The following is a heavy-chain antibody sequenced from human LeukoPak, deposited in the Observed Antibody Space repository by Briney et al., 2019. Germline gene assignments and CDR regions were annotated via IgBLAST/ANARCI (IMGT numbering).Heavy chain of an antibody. CDR1: GFIFRSYA. J-gene: IGHJ4*02. D-gene: IGHD3-10*01. V-gene: IGHV3-23*01. CDR3: AKDMSFGDSYFDY. Sequence: GGSLRLSCAASGFIFRSYAMSWVRQAPGKGLEWVSAVSGSGRTTYYADSVKGRFTTSRDNSRNTLFLLMDSLRAEDTAVYYCAKDMSFGDSYFDYWGQGTLVTVSS. CDR2: VSGSGRTT.